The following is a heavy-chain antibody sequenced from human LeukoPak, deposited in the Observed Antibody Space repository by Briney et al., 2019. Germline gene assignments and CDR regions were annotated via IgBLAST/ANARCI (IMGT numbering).Heavy chain of an antibody. V-gene: IGHV4-39*01. J-gene: IGHJ4*02. CDR1: GGSISSSNYY. CDR3: ARGVLRADY. CDR2: IYYSGST. D-gene: IGHD6-6*01. Sequence: SETLSLTCTVSGGSISSSNYYWGWIRQPPGKGLEWIGSIYYSGSTYYSPSLKSRVTISVDTSKNQFSLKLSSVTAADTAVYYCARGVLRADYWGQGTLVTVSS.